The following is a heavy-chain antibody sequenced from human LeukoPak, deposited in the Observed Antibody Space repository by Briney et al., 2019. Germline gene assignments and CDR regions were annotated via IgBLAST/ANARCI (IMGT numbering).Heavy chain of an antibody. J-gene: IGHJ6*03. Sequence: ASVKVSRKGSWYTLSRFGVSWGRQAPGQRLEWVGWINAYKGKTNYAQKLQGRVTMTTDTSTSTAYMELRSLRSDDTAVYYCARDSGTYQLLLSYYYYYYMDVWGKGTTVTISS. CDR1: WYTLSRFG. V-gene: IGHV1-18*01. D-gene: IGHD2-2*01. CDR2: INAYKGKT. CDR3: ARDSGTYQLLLSYYYYYYMDV.